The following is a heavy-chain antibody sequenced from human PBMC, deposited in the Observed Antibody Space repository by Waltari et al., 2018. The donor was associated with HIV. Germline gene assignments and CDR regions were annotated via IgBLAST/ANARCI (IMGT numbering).Heavy chain of an antibody. Sequence: QVQLEQSGPGLVKPSQTLPVTCAISGDSVSSNSAAWNWIRQSPSRGLEWLGRTYYRSKWYTDYAISVKSRITVIPDTSGNQLSLQMKSVTPEDTAVYYCASGTRGWFDHWGQGTLVTVSS. CDR2: TYYRSKWYT. CDR1: GDSVSSNSAA. V-gene: IGHV6-1*01. D-gene: IGHD3-10*01. J-gene: IGHJ5*02. CDR3: ASGTRGWFDH.